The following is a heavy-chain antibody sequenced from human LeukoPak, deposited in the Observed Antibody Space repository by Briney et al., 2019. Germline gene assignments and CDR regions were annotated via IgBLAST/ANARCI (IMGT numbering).Heavy chain of an antibody. Sequence: GGSLRLSCAASGFIFSSYEMNWVRQAPGKGLEWVSYISRGDSTIYYADSVKGRFIISRDNAMNSLYLQMNSLRAEDTAVYYCARGGSYWGRYNWFDPWGQGTLVTVSS. CDR3: ARGGSYWGRYNWFDP. V-gene: IGHV3-48*03. J-gene: IGHJ5*02. CDR2: ISRGDSTI. D-gene: IGHD7-27*01. CDR1: GFIFSSYE.